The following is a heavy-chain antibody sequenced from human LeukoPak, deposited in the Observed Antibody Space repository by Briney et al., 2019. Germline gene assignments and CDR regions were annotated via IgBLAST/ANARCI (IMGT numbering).Heavy chain of an antibody. J-gene: IGHJ4*02. CDR3: ARGSGRDVWGRYYFDY. CDR2: MNPNSGNT. V-gene: IGHV1-8*01. Sequence: ASVKVSCKASGYTFTSYDINWVRQATGQGLEWMGWMNPNSGNTGYAQKFQGRVTMTRNTSISTAYMELSSLRSEDTAVYYCARGSGRDVWGRYYFDYWGQGTLVTVSS. D-gene: IGHD3-16*01. CDR1: GYTFTSYD.